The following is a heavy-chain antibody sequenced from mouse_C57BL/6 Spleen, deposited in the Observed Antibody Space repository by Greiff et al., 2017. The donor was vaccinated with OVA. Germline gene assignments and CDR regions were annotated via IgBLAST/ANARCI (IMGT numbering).Heavy chain of an antibody. J-gene: IGHJ4*01. CDR2: ISSGSSTI. V-gene: IGHV5-17*01. D-gene: IGHD2-5*01. CDR1: GFTFSDYG. CDR3: ARNSNYVYYAMDY. Sequence: VQLKESGGGLVKPGGSLKLSCAASGFTFSDYGMHWVRQAPEKGLEWVAYISSGSSTIYYADTVKGRFTISRDNAKNTLFLQMTSLRSEDTAMYYCARNSNYVYYAMDYWGHGTSVTVSS.